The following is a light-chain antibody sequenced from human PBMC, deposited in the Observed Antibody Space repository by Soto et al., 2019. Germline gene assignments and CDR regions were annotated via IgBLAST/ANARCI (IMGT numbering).Light chain of an antibody. J-gene: IGKJ1*01. CDR2: KAS. Sequence: DIQMTQSPSTLSASVGDRVTITCRASQSISSWLAWYQQKPGKAPKLLIYKASSLESGVTSRFSGSGSGTEFTLTISSLEPDDFATYYCQQYNGYGRFGQGTKVEIK. CDR3: QQYNGYGR. CDR1: QSISSW. V-gene: IGKV1-5*03.